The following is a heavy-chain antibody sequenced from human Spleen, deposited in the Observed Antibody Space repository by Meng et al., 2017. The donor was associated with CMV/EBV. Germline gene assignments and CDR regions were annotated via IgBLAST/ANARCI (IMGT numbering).Heavy chain of an antibody. CDR2: ISGGTTYSM. Sequence: GGSLRLSCAASGFTFSSYWMNWVRQAPGKGLEWVSHISGGTTYSMYYADSVKGRFTISRDNAKNSLYLQMNSLRVEDTAVYFCAKDAARQYYDSSGYYFDYWGLGTLVTVSS. D-gene: IGHD3-22*01. CDR1: GFTFSSYW. V-gene: IGHV3-48*04. CDR3: AKDAARQYYDSSGYYFDY. J-gene: IGHJ4*02.